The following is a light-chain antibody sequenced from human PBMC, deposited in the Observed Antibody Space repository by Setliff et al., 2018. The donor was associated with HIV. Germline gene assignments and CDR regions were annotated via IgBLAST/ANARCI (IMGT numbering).Light chain of an antibody. CDR2: ENN. V-gene: IGLV1-51*02. CDR3: GTWDDSLRSVV. Sequence: QSVLAQPPSVSAAPGQKVTISCSGSSSNIGNDYVSWYQKFPGITPKLLIYENNNRPSLTPDRFSGSKSGTSATLAITGLQAGDEAVYYCGTWDDSLRSVVFGGGTQLTVL. J-gene: IGLJ2*01. CDR1: SSNIGNDY.